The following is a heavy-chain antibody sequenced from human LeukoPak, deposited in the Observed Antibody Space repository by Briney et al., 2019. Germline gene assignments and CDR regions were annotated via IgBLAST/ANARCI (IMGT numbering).Heavy chain of an antibody. CDR3: ARGGYCTNGVCYSTSPFDY. D-gene: IGHD2-8*01. V-gene: IGHV3-53*01. Sequence: PGESLRLSCAASGFSVSNKYMSWVRQAPGKGLEWVSVIYTGGDTYYADSVRGRFTISRDNSKNTVNLQMNSLRAEDTAVYYCARGGYCTNGVCYSTSPFDYWGQGTLVTVSS. J-gene: IGHJ4*02. CDR2: IYTGGDT. CDR1: GFSVSNKY.